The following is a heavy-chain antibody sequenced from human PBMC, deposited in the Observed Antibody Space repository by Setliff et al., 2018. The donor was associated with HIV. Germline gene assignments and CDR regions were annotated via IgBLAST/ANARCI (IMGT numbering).Heavy chain of an antibody. V-gene: IGHV4-59*01. CDR3: ASTASGWFDAFDI. J-gene: IGHJ3*02. CDR1: GGSFNSYY. Sequence: PSETLSLTCTVSGGSFNSYYWSWIRQPPGKGLEWIGYIYYSGSTNYNPSLKSRVTISVDTSKNQFSLKLSSVTAADTAVYYCASTASGWFDAFDIWGQGTMVTVSS. CDR2: IYYSGST. D-gene: IGHD6-19*01.